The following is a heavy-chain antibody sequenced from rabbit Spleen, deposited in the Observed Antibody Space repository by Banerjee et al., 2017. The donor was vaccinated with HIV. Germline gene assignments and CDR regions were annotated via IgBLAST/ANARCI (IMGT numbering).Heavy chain of an antibody. D-gene: IGHD1-1*01. V-gene: IGHV1S40*01. Sequence: QSLEESGGDLVKPGASLTLTCTASGVSFSFSSYMCWVRQAPGKGLEWIACIDIGSSGFTYYASWAKGRFIMSRTSSTTVTLQMTSLTAADTATYFCARDLVAVIGWNFNLWGPGTLVTV. CDR1: GVSFSFSSY. CDR3: ARDLVAVIGWNFNL. CDR2: IDIGSSGFT. J-gene: IGHJ4*01.